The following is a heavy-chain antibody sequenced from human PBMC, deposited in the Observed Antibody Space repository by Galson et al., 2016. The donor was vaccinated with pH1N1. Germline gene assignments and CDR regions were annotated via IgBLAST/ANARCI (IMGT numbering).Heavy chain of an antibody. CDR3: ARDAAHSGTYYVAFDT. J-gene: IGHJ3*02. Sequence: KGLEWIGRIYPSGGTNYNPSLKSRVTISVDTSKNQFSLKLSSVTAADTAVYYCARDAAHSGTYYVAFDTWGQGTIVTVSS. CDR2: IYPSGGT. D-gene: IGHD1-26*01. V-gene: IGHV4-61*02.